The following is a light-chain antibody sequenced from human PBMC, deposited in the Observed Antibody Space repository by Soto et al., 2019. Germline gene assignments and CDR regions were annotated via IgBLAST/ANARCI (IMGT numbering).Light chain of an antibody. CDR1: QTISSW. V-gene: IGKV1-5*03. J-gene: IGKJ1*01. CDR2: KAS. CDR3: QQYSYYAT. Sequence: DIQMTQSPSTLSASVGDRVTITCRASQTISSWLAWYQQKPGKAPNLLIYKASTLESGVPSRCSGSGSGTDFTLTVISLQPEDFTTYYCQQYSYYATFGQGTKVEIK.